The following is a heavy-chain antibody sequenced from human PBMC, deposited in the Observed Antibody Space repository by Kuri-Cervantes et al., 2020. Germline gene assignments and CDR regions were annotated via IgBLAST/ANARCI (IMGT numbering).Heavy chain of an antibody. CDR1: GGSVSSGSYY. CDR3: ARVGTGSGSYYFIDY. J-gene: IGHJ4*02. CDR2: IYYSGST. V-gene: IGHV4-61*01. D-gene: IGHD3-10*01. Sequence: SETLSLTCTVSGGSVSSGSYYWSWIRQPPGKGLEWIGYIYYSGSTNYNPSLKSRVTISVDTSKNQFSLKLSSVTAADTAVYYCARVGTGSGSYYFIDYWGQGTLVTVSS.